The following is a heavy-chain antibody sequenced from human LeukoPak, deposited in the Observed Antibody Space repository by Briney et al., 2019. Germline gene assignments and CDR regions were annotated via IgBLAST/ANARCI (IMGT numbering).Heavy chain of an antibody. CDR3: SRDGSEAGIYFDL. CDR2: ISHNGGGK. D-gene: IGHD6-13*01. J-gene: IGHJ4*01. V-gene: IGHV3-7*01. Sequence: RGSLRLSCAVSGFTFTGYCMSWVRQAPGQGLEWVASISHNGGGKSYVDSLKGRFTISRDNTKSSLYLQIHSLRAEDTPVYYFSRDGSEAGIYFDLWGQGTLVTVSS. CDR1: GFTFTGYC.